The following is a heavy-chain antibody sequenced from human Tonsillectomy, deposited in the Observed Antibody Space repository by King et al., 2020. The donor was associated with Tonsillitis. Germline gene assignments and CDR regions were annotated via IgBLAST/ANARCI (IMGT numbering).Heavy chain of an antibody. Sequence: ESGGGVVQPGRSLRLSCAASRFPFSNFAMHWVRQAPGKGLEWVAVISYDGSNKFYADSVKSRFTISRDNSNNTLHLQMNSLRTEDTAVYYCARLYDSYHGMDVWGQGTTVTVSS. CDR2: ISYDGSNK. V-gene: IGHV3-30*04. D-gene: IGHD3-22*01. CDR3: ARLYDSYHGMDV. CDR1: RFPFSNFA. J-gene: IGHJ6*02.